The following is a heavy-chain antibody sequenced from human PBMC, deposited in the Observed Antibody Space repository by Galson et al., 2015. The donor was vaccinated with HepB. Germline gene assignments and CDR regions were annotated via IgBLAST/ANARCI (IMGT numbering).Heavy chain of an antibody. CDR3: AKDPGKGLEWFRRPFDY. D-gene: IGHD3-3*01. CDR2: ISYDGSNK. V-gene: IGHV3-30*18. Sequence: SLRLSCAASGFTFSSYGMHWVRQAPGKGLEWVAVISYDGSNKYYADSVKGRFTISRDNSKNTLYLQMNSLRAEDTAVYYCAKDPGKGLEWFRRPFDYWGQGTLVTVSS. CDR1: GFTFSSYG. J-gene: IGHJ4*02.